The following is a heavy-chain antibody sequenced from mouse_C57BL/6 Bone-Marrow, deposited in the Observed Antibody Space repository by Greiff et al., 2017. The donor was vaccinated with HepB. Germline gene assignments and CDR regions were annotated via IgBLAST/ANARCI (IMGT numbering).Heavy chain of an antibody. CDR1: GYPFPSYW. D-gene: IGHD1-1*02. J-gene: IGHJ4*01. V-gene: IGHV1-5*01. Sequence: VQLQQSGTVLARPGASVKMSCKSSGYPFPSYWMPWVKQRPGQGLEWIGAIYPGNSDTSYNQKFKGKAKLTAVTSASTAYMELSSLTNEDSAVYYCTRSPYGAMDYWGQGTSVTVSS. CDR2: IYPGNSDT. CDR3: TRSPYGAMDY.